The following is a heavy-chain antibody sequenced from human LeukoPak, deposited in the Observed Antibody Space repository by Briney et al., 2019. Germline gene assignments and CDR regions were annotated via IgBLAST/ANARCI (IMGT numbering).Heavy chain of an antibody. CDR3: AKDLEQWLGSFDY. CDR2: ISWNSGSI. J-gene: IGHJ4*02. CDR1: GFTFDDYA. D-gene: IGHD6-19*01. Sequence: PGGSLRLSCAASGFTFDDYAMHWVRQAPGKGLEWVSGISWNSGSIGYADSVKGRFTISRDNAKNSLYLQMNSLRAEDTALYYCAKDLEQWLGSFDYWGQGTLVTVSS. V-gene: IGHV3-9*01.